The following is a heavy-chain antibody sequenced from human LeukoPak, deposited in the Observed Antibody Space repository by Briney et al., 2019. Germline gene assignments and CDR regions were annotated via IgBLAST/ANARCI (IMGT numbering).Heavy chain of an antibody. V-gene: IGHV3-30*02. J-gene: IGHJ6*03. CDR2: IWSDGNNR. CDR3: AKDPGASVSGFHMDV. CDR1: GFTFRNYG. Sequence: GGSLRLSCAASGFTFRNYGMHWVRQATGKGLEWVSFIWSDGNNRFYADSVKGRFTISRDNSKNMLYLQMDTLRAEGTALYYCAKDPGASVSGFHMDVWGKGTTVIVS. D-gene: IGHD2-8*02.